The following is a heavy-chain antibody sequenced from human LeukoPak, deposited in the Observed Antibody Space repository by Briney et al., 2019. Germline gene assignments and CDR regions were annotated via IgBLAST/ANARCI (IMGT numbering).Heavy chain of an antibody. CDR1: GFTFNNYK. Sequence: GGSLRLSCAASGFTFNNYKMNWVRQAPGKGLEWVSSITSTSNDKYYADSVKGRFTISRDNSRSTLYLQMNSLRPEDTAIYYCAREGYYGSGSPPSLYFDYWGQGTLVTVSS. CDR2: ITSTSNDK. D-gene: IGHD3-10*01. V-gene: IGHV3-21*01. CDR3: AREGYYGSGSPPSLYFDY. J-gene: IGHJ4*02.